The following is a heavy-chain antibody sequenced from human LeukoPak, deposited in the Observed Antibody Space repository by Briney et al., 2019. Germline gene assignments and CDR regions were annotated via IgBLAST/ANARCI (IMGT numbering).Heavy chain of an antibody. CDR2: ITVNNGYT. V-gene: IGHV1-18*01. D-gene: IGHD2-2*01. J-gene: IGHJ4*02. CDR1: GYTFTSHG. Sequence: GASVKVSCKAAGYTFTSHGFIWLRQAPGQGLEWMGWITVNNGYTKYAQELQGRVTMTTDTSTSTAYMELRSLRSDDTAVYYCAKVHCISTNCNHIWTYFDYWGQGTLGTVSS. CDR3: AKVHCISTNCNHIWTYFDY.